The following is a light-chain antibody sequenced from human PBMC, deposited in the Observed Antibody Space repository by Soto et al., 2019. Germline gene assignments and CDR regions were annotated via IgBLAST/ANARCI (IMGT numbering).Light chain of an antibody. CDR2: GVS. V-gene: IGKV3D-20*02. CDR3: QQSSNWPLT. J-gene: IGKJ5*01. Sequence: DIVLTQSPGTLSLSPGERATLSCRASQSVSSNYLTWYQQKPGQAPRLLIHGVSSRATGIPDRFSGSGSGTDFTLTISRLEPEDFAVYYCQQSSNWPLTFGPGTRLEIK. CDR1: QSVSSNY.